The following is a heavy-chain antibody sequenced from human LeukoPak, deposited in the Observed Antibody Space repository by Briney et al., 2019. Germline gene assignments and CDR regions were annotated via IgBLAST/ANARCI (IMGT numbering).Heavy chain of an antibody. Sequence: HPGGSLRLSCAGSGFTFSSSAMSWVRQAPGKGLEWVSAISNNGGYTYYADSVQGRFTISRDNSKSTLCLQMNSLRAEDTAVYYCAKQLGYCSDGSCYFPYWGQGTLVTVSS. J-gene: IGHJ4*02. CDR2: ISNNGGYT. D-gene: IGHD2-15*01. CDR1: GFTFSSSA. CDR3: AKQLGYCSDGSCYFPY. V-gene: IGHV3-23*01.